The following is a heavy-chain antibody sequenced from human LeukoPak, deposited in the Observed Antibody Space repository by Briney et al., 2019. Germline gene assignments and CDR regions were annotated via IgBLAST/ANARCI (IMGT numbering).Heavy chain of an antibody. J-gene: IGHJ6*02. V-gene: IGHV3-49*03. CDR1: GFTFGDYA. CDR2: IRSKAYGGTT. Sequence: GGSLRLSCTASGFTFGDYAMSWFRQAPGKGLEWVGFIRSKAYGGTTEYAASVKGRFTISRDDSKSIAYLQMNSLKTEDTAVYYCTRGIITGTPYYYGMDVWGQGTTVTVS. CDR3: TRGIITGTPYYYGMDV. D-gene: IGHD1-7*01.